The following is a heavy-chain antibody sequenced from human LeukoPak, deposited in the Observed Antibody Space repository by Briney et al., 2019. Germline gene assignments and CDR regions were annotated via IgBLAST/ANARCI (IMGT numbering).Heavy chain of an antibody. CDR2: INWNGGST. D-gene: IGHD3-10*01. V-gene: IGHV3-20*04. J-gene: IGHJ6*03. CDR1: GFTFDDYG. Sequence: RPGGSLRLSCAASGFTFDDYGMSWVRQAPGKGLEWVSGINWNGGSTGYADSVKGRFTISRDNAKNSVYLQMNSLRAEDTALYYCARLSAYYYGSYFYYYMDVWGKGTTVTVSS. CDR3: ARLSAYYYGSYFYYYMDV.